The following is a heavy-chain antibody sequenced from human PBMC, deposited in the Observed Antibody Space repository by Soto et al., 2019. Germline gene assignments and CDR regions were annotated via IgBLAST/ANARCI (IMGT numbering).Heavy chain of an antibody. Sequence: SETLSLTCTVSGGSISSGGYYWSWIRQHPGKGLEWIGYIYYSGSTYYNPSLKSRVTISVDTSKNQFSLKLSSVTAADTAVYYCARDRPATAWDYYYYGMDVWGQGTTVTVSS. V-gene: IGHV4-31*03. CDR1: GGSISSGGYY. J-gene: IGHJ6*02. CDR2: IYYSGST. D-gene: IGHD5-18*01. CDR3: ARDRPATAWDYYYYGMDV.